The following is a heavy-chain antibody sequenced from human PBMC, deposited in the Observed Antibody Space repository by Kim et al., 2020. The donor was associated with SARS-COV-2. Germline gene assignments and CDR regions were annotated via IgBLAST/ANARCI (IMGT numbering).Heavy chain of an antibody. Sequence: SETLSLTCAVYGGSFSGYHWSWIRQPPGKGLEWIGEIDHNGSTNYNVSLKSRVTISVDTSKNQFSLNLNSVTAAYTAMYYCTRGRSAYDFWSGYYSGGYWGQGTLVTVSS. CDR2: IDHNGST. J-gene: IGHJ4*02. D-gene: IGHD3-3*01. CDR3: TRGRSAYDFWSGYYSGGY. CDR1: GGSFSGYH. V-gene: IGHV4-34*01.